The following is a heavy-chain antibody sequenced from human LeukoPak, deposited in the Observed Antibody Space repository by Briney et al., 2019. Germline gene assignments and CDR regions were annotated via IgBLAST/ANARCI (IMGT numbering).Heavy chain of an antibody. J-gene: IGHJ4*02. D-gene: IGHD3-10*01. CDR1: GYTFTGYY. Sequence: ASVKVSCKASGYTFTGYYIVWVRQAPGQGLECVGWINPHSGVTTSAQNFRGRVTMTRDASISTAYLELIGLKSDDTAVYYCARNYGSGDFDLWGQGTLVTVSS. CDR2: INPHSGVT. CDR3: ARNYGSGDFDL. V-gene: IGHV1-2*02.